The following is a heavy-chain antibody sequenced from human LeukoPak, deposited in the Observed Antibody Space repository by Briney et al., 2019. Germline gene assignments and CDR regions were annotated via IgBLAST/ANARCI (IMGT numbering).Heavy chain of an antibody. CDR3: ARSPSELRFYYYYGMDV. Sequence: GSVKVSCKASGYTFTSYDINWVRQATGQGLEWMGWMNPNSGNTGYAQKFQGRVTMTRNTSISTAYMELSSLRSEDTAVYYCARSPSELRFYYYYGMDVWGQGTTVTVSS. D-gene: IGHD1-26*01. V-gene: IGHV1-8*01. CDR1: GYTFTSYD. J-gene: IGHJ6*02. CDR2: MNPNSGNT.